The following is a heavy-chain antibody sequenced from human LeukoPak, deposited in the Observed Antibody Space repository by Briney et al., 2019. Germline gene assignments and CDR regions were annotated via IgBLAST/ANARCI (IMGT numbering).Heavy chain of an antibody. CDR1: GFTFGDYA. V-gene: IGHV3-9*01. CDR3: AKVSTFDWLLGELDY. J-gene: IGHJ4*02. CDR2: INWNSGSL. Sequence: GESLRLSCAASGFTFGDYAMHWVRQAPGKGLEWVSGINWNSGSLGYAESVKGRFTISRDNAKNSLYLQMNSLRAEDTALYYCAKVSTFDWLLGELDYWGQGTLVTVSS. D-gene: IGHD3-9*01.